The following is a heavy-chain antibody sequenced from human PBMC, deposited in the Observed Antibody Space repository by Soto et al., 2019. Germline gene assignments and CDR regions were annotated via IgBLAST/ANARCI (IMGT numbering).Heavy chain of an antibody. Sequence: ASVKVSCEASGYTFTSYYIHWVRQAPGQGLEWMGIINPSGGSTSYAQKFQGRVTMTRDTSTSTVYMELSSLRSEDTAVYYCARDYGGYFDYWGQGTLVPVSS. CDR1: GYTFTSYY. CDR3: ARDYGGYFDY. V-gene: IGHV1-46*01. J-gene: IGHJ4*02. D-gene: IGHD3-16*01. CDR2: INPSGGST.